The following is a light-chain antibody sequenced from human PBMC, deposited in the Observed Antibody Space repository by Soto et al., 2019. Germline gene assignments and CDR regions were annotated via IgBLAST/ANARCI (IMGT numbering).Light chain of an antibody. J-gene: IGKJ2*01. Sequence: DIVLTQSPGTLSLSPGERATLSCRASQSLSSSYLAWYQQKPGQAPRLLIYGASSRATGIPDRFSGSRSGTGFTLTISRLEPEDFAVYYCQQYGGSPPYTFGQGTKVEIK. CDR3: QQYGGSPPYT. V-gene: IGKV3-20*01. CDR2: GAS. CDR1: QSLSSSY.